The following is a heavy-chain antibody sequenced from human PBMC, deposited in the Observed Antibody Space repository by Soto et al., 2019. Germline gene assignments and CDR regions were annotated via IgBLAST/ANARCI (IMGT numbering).Heavy chain of an antibody. D-gene: IGHD3-22*01. CDR3: ARLPDYYDSSGYYLHY. CDR1: GGSISSGGYY. CDR2: IYYSGST. V-gene: IGHV4-31*03. Sequence: SETLSLTCTVSGGSISSGGYYWSWIRQHPGKGLEWIGYIYYSGSTYYNPSLKSRVTISVDTSKNQFSLKLSSVTAADTAVYYCARLPDYYDSSGYYLHYWGQGTLVTVSS. J-gene: IGHJ4*02.